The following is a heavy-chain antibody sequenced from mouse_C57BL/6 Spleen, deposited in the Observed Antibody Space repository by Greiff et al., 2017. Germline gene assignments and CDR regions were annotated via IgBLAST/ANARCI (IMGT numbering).Heavy chain of an antibody. CDR1: GFTFTDYY. J-gene: IGHJ4*01. V-gene: IGHV7-3*01. CDR3: ARPTVVAEAMDY. D-gene: IGHD1-1*01. Sequence: EVQLVESGGGLVQPGGSLSLSCAASGFTFTDYYMSWVRQPPGKALEWLGFIRNKANGYTTEYSASVKGRFTISRDNSQSILYLQMNALRAEDSATYYCARPTVVAEAMDYWGQGTSVTVSS. CDR2: IRNKANGYTT.